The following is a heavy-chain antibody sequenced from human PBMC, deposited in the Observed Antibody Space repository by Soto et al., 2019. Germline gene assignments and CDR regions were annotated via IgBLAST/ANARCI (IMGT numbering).Heavy chain of an antibody. J-gene: IGHJ4*02. Sequence: EVQLLESGGGSVQPGGSLRLSCSASGFTFSDSWMHWVRQAPGKGLVWVSRVNEHGTDSNYADSVKGRFTISRDNAKNTVYLQMNGLRAEDTAVYYCARVAVVTRGIDYWGQGTLVTVSS. CDR1: GFTFSDSW. D-gene: IGHD6-19*01. CDR2: VNEHGTDS. V-gene: IGHV3-74*02. CDR3: ARVAVVTRGIDY.